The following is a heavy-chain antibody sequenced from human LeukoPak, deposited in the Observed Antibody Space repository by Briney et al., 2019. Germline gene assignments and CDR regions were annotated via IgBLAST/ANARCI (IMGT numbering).Heavy chain of an antibody. J-gene: IGHJ3*02. Sequence: KASETLSLTCTVSGGSISSGSYYWSWIRQPAGKGLEWIGRIYTSGNTHYNPSLKSRLTLSIDTSKNQFFLKLNSVTAADTAVYYCAGAFDIWGQGTMVTVSS. CDR3: AGAFDI. CDR2: IYTSGNT. V-gene: IGHV4-61*02. CDR1: GGSISSGSYY.